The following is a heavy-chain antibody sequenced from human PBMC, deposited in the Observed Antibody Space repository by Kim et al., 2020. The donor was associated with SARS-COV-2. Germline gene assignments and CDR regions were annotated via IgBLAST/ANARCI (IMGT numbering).Heavy chain of an antibody. CDR2: IIPIFGTA. Sequence: SVKVSCKASGGTFSSYAISWVRQAPGQGLEWMGGIIPIFGTANYAQKFQGRVTITADESTSTAYMELSSLRSEDTAVYYCAVFYSGSYYRAFDIWGQGTMVTVSS. J-gene: IGHJ3*02. V-gene: IGHV1-69*13. D-gene: IGHD1-26*01. CDR1: GGTFSSYA. CDR3: AVFYSGSYYRAFDI.